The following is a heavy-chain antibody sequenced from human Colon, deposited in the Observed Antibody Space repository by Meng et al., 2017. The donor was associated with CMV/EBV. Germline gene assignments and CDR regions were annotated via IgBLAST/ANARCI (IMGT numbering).Heavy chain of an antibody. Sequence: GRSLRLSCAASGFTFSNYAMTWVRQTPGKGLEWVSLIFSGGSNTFYADSVKARFTISRDNSKNTLYLQMNSLRVEDTAMYYCVKTSYSYASGFPDYWGQGTLVTVSS. CDR3: VKTSYSYASGFPDY. J-gene: IGHJ4*02. D-gene: IGHD3-16*01. CDR2: IFSGGSNT. V-gene: IGHV3-23*03. CDR1: GFTFSNYA.